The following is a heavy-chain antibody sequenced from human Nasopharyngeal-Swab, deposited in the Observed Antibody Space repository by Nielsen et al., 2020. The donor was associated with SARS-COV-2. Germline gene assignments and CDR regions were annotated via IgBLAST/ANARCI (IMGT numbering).Heavy chain of an antibody. CDR2: INTNTGNP. Sequence: ASVKVSCKASGYTFTSYDINWVRQAPGQGLEWMGWINTNTGNPTYAQGFTGRFVFSLDTSVSTAYLQISSLKAEDTAVYYCATPLGYSSSWYWVFDYWGQGTLVTVSS. D-gene: IGHD6-13*01. CDR1: GYTFTSYD. V-gene: IGHV7-4-1*02. J-gene: IGHJ4*02. CDR3: ATPLGYSSSWYWVFDY.